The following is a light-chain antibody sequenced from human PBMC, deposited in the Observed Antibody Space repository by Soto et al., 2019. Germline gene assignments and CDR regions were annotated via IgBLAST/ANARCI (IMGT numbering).Light chain of an antibody. V-gene: IGLV2-14*01. CDR2: EVS. Sequence: QSALTQPASVSGSPGQSITISCTGTSSDVGAYNYVSWYQQHPGKAPKLMIFEVSHRPSGVSNRFSGSKSGNTASLTISGLQAEDEADYYCSSYTSSNTLVFGGGTKLTGL. J-gene: IGLJ2*01. CDR3: SSYTSSNTLV. CDR1: SSDVGAYNY.